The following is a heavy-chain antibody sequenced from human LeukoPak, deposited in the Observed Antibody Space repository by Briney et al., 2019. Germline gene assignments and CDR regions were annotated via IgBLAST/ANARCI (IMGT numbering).Heavy chain of an antibody. CDR2: IYSGGST. CDR1: GFTVSSNY. Sequence: GGSLRLSCAASGFTVSSNYMSWVRQAPGKGLEWVSVIYSGGSTYYADSVKGRFTISRDNSKNTLYLQMNSLRAEDTAVYYCARDYYDSSGYHYYYYYYGMDVWGQGTTVTVSS. J-gene: IGHJ6*02. CDR3: ARDYYDSSGYHYYYYYYGMDV. D-gene: IGHD3-22*01. V-gene: IGHV3-66*01.